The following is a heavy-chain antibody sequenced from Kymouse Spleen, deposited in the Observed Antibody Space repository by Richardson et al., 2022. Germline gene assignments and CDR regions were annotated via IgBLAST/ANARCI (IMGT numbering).Heavy chain of an antibody. CDR1: GGSISSYY. J-gene: IGHJ3*02. D-gene: IGHD3-10*01. V-gene: IGHV4-59*01. Sequence: QVQLQESGPGLVKPSETLSLTCTVSGGSISSYYWSWIRQPPGKGLEWIGYIYYSGSTNYNPSLKSRVTISVDTSKNQFSLKLSSVTAADTAVYYCARGEGSGSYYAFDIWGQGTMVTVSS. CDR2: IYYSGST. CDR3: ARGEGSGSYYAFDI.